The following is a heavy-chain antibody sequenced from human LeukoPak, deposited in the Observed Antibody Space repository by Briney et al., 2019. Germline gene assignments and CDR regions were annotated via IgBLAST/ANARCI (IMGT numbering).Heavy chain of an antibody. D-gene: IGHD3-3*01. J-gene: IGHJ4*02. Sequence: GGSLRLSCAASGITSDDNTMHWVRQTPGRGLEWVSFITWKSHRAHYADSVKGRFTVSRDNSKDSMYLEMNSLKTEDTGLYHCASEVGYRSLGYLGQGTLVTVSS. CDR3: ASEVGYRSLGY. CDR1: GITSDDNT. CDR2: ITWKSHRA. V-gene: IGHV3-43*01.